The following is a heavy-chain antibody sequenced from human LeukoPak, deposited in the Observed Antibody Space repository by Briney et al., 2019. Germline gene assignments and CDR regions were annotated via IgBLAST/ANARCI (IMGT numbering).Heavy chain of an antibody. V-gene: IGHV1-69*04. CDR1: GGTFSSYA. Sequence: SVKVSCKASGGTFSSYAISWVRQAPGQGLEWMGRIIPILGIANYAQKFQGRVTITADKSTSTAYMELSSLRSEDTAVYYCASLGYYDSSGYFDYWGQGALVTVSS. CDR3: ASLGYYDSSGYFDY. D-gene: IGHD3-22*01. CDR2: IIPILGIA. J-gene: IGHJ4*02.